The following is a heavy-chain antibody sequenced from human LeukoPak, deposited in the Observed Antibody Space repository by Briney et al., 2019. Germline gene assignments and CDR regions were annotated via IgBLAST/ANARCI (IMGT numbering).Heavy chain of an antibody. CDR2: IYYSGST. Sequence: SETLSLTCTVSGGSISSSSYYWGWIRQPPGKGLEWIGSIYYSGSTYYNPSLKSRVTISVDTSKNQFSLKLSSVTAEDTALYYCARSGTNYYYYYMDIWGKGTTVTVSS. V-gene: IGHV4-39*07. J-gene: IGHJ6*03. D-gene: IGHD1-26*01. CDR3: ARSGTNYYYYYMDI. CDR1: GGSISSSSYY.